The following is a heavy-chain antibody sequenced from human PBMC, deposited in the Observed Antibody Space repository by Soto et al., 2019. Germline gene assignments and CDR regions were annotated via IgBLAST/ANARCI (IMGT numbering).Heavy chain of an antibody. Sequence: PSQTLSLTCAISGDSVSSNSAAWNWIRQSPSRGLEWLGRTYYRSKWYNDYAVSVKSRITINPDTSKNQFSLQLNSVTPEDTAVYYCAVSDIVLVPAAMTALDVWGQGTTVTVSS. CDR2: TYYRSKWYN. CDR1: GDSVSSNSAA. CDR3: AVSDIVLVPAAMTALDV. D-gene: IGHD2-2*01. J-gene: IGHJ6*02. V-gene: IGHV6-1*01.